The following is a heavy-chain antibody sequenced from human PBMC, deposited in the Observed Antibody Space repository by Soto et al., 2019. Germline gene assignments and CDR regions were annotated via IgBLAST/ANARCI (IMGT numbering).Heavy chain of an antibody. D-gene: IGHD5-18*01. CDR1: GFTFSSYA. J-gene: IGHJ6*02. CDR3: ARGDTAPNYYGMDV. CDR2: ISGSGGST. Sequence: EVQLLESGGGLVQPGGSLRLSCAASGFTFSSYAMSWVRQAPGKGLEWVSAISGSGGSTYYADSVKGRFTISRDNSKNTLYRQMNSLRAEDTAVYYCARGDTAPNYYGMDVWGQGTTVTVSS. V-gene: IGHV3-23*01.